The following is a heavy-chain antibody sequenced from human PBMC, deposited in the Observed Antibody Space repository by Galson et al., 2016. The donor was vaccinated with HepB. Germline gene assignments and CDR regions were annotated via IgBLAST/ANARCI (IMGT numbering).Heavy chain of an antibody. CDR1: GGSISSSGYY. D-gene: IGHD3-22*01. CDR3: ARTYYYDSSGLITCAFDI. V-gene: IGHV4-31*03. Sequence: TLSLTCTVSGGSISSSGYYWSWIRQHPGKGLEWIGYIYYRGSTYYSPSLKSRVTISVDTSKNQFSLKLSSVTAADTAVYYCARTYYYDSSGLITCAFDIWGQGTVVTVSS. CDR2: IYYRGST. J-gene: IGHJ3*02.